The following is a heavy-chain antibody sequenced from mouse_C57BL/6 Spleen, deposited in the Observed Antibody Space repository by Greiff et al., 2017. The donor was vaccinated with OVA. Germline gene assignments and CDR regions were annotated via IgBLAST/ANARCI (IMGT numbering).Heavy chain of an antibody. V-gene: IGHV5-6*01. J-gene: IGHJ4*01. D-gene: IGHD2-3*01. CDR2: ISSGGSYT. CDR3: ARHDDGYLYAMDY. Sequence: EVQVVESGGDLVKPGGSLKLSCAASGFTFSSYGMSWVRPTPDKRLEWVATISSGGSYTYYPDSVKGRFTISRDNAKNTLYLQMSSLKSEDTAMYYCARHDDGYLYAMDYWGQGTSVTVSS. CDR1: GFTFSSYG.